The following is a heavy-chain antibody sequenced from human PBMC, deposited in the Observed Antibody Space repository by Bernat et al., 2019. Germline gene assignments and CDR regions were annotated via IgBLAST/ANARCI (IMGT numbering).Heavy chain of an antibody. V-gene: IGHV3-49*04. CDR3: TRDTLEWLFYFDY. CDR1: GFTFGDYA. D-gene: IGHD3-3*01. Sequence: EVQLVESGGGLVQPGRSLRLSCTASGFTFGDYAMSWVRQAPGKGLEWVGFIRSKAYGGTTEYDATVKGRFTISRDDSKSIAYLQMNSLKTEDTAVYYCTRDTLEWLFYFDYWGQGTLVTVSS. J-gene: IGHJ4*02. CDR2: IRSKAYGGTT.